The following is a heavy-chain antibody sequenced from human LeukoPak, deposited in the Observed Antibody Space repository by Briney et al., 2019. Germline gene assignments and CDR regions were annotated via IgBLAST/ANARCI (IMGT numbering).Heavy chain of an antibody. Sequence: GGSLRLSCAASGFTFSSNYMSWVRQAPGKGLEWVSVIYSGGSTYYADSVKGRLTISRDNSKNTLYLQMNSLRAEDTAVYYCAREMWDSYGYVDYWGQGTLVTVSS. CDR3: AREMWDSYGYVDY. D-gene: IGHD5-18*01. CDR1: GFTFSSNY. J-gene: IGHJ4*02. CDR2: IYSGGST. V-gene: IGHV3-66*01.